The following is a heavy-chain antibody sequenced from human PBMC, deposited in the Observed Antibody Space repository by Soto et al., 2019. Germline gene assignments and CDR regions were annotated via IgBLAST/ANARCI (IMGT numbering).Heavy chain of an antibody. V-gene: IGHV3-15*07. J-gene: IGHJ4*02. Sequence: EVQLVESGGILVKPGGSLRLSCTVSGFTVNTAWMNWVRQAPGKGLEWVGRIKSEIDGGTTDCIASVSDRFSISRDDSQNQLYLQMNSLKTEDTAMYYCTTGPGNSSVFYQPDYWGQGTLVTVSS. CDR1: GFTVNTAW. D-gene: IGHD3-22*01. CDR2: IKSEIDGGTT. CDR3: TTGPGNSSVFYQPDY.